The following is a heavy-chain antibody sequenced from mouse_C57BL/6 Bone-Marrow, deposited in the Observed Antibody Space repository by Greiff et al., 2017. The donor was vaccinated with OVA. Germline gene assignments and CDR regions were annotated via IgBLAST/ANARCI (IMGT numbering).Heavy chain of an antibody. Sequence: VQLQQSGPELVKPGASVKISCKASGYAFSSSWMNWVKQRPGKGLEWIGRIYPGDGDTNYNGKFKGKATLTADKSSSTAYMQLSSLTSEDSAVYFCARSGSSYEGDYWCQGTSVTVSS. CDR2: IYPGDGDT. CDR1: GYAFSSSW. CDR3: ARSGSSYEGDY. J-gene: IGHJ4*01. V-gene: IGHV1-82*01. D-gene: IGHD1-1*01.